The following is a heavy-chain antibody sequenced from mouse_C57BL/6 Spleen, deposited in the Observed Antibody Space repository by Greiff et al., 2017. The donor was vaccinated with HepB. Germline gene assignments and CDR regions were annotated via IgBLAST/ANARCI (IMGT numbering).Heavy chain of an antibody. CDR2: IYPGSGST. CDR3: ARRDYDGSYWYFDV. CDR1: GYTFTSYW. Sequence: VQLQQPGAELVKPGASVKMSCKASGYTFTSYWITWVKQRPGQGLEWIGDIYPGSGSTNYNEKFKSKATLTVDTSSSTAYMQLSSLTSEDSAVYYSARRDYDGSYWYFDVWGTGTTVTVSS. V-gene: IGHV1-55*01. J-gene: IGHJ1*03. D-gene: IGHD2-4*01.